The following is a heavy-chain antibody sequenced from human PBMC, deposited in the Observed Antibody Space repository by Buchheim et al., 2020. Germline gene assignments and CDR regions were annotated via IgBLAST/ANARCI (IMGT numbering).Heavy chain of an antibody. J-gene: IGHJ6*03. CDR3: ATVREKVYSGSFYYYYYYMDV. CDR1: GFTFSNAW. V-gene: IGHV3-15*01. CDR2: IKSKTDGGTT. D-gene: IGHD1-26*01. Sequence: KLVESGGGLVKSGGSLRLSCAASGFTFSNAWMSWVRQAPGKGLEWVGRIKSKTDGGTTDYAAPVKGRYTISRDDSKNTLYLQMSSLKTEDTAVYYCATVREKVYSGSFYYYYYYMDVWGKGTT.